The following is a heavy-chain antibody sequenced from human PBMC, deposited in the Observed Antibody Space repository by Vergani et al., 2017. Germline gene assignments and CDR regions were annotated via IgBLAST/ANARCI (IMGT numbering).Heavy chain of an antibody. CDR3: ARARGVPPWDYFDY. V-gene: IGHV3-53*01. CDR2: IYSGGST. J-gene: IGHJ4*02. CDR1: GFTVSSNY. Sequence: EVQLVESGGGLIQPGGSLRLSCAASGFTVSSNYMSWVRQAPGKGLEWVSVIYSGGSTYYADSVKGRFTISRDNSKNTLYLQMNSLRAEDTAVYYCARARGVPPWDYFDYWGQGTLVTVSS. D-gene: IGHD3-16*01.